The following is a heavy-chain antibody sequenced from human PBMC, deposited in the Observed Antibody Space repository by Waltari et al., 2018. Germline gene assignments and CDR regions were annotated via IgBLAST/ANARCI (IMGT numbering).Heavy chain of an antibody. J-gene: IGHJ4*02. CDR2: IWFDGGQT. Sequence: QAQLVESGGGVVQPGMSLRLSCTGAGRGRRSYGMHWVRQAPGKGLEWVALIWFDGGQTYYADSVRGRFTISRDNSKNTLYLDMNSLKLNDTAIYYCAKDAFGNTYVDHWGQGTLVTVAS. V-gene: IGHV3-33*06. D-gene: IGHD3-10*01. CDR1: GRGRRSYG. CDR3: AKDAFGNTYVDH.